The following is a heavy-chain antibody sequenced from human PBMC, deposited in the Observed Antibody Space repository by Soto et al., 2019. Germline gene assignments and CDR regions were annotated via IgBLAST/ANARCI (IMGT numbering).Heavy chain of an antibody. CDR3: ARGGHVVVVTAAFDY. CDR1: GDTFTNYY. D-gene: IGHD2-21*02. J-gene: IGHJ4*02. Sequence: QVQLMQSGAEVKKPGASVKVSCKASGDTFTNYYIHWVRQAPGQGLEWMGTVNPSGGHTTYSQNFLGSGTMTRDTSPSPLDMELTSLTSDDTAVYYCARGGHVVVVTAAFDYWGQGTLVTVSS. V-gene: IGHV1-46*01. CDR2: VNPSGGHT.